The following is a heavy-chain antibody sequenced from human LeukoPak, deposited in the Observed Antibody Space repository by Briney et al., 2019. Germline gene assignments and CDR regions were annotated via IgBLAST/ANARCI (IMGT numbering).Heavy chain of an antibody. D-gene: IGHD5-24*01. Sequence: GGSLRLSCAASGFTFSSYSMNWVRQAPGKGLEWVSSISSSSSYIYYADSVKGRFTISRDNSKNTLYLQMNSLRAEDTAVYYCARAVEMAKGEVDYWGQGTLVTVSS. V-gene: IGHV3-21*01. J-gene: IGHJ4*02. CDR1: GFTFSSYS. CDR3: ARAVEMAKGEVDY. CDR2: ISSSSSYI.